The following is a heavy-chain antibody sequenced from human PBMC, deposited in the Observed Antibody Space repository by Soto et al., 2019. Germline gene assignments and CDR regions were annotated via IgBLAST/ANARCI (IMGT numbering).Heavy chain of an antibody. D-gene: IGHD7-27*01. CDR1: GFTFSSYG. CDR2: ISYDGGNK. V-gene: IGHV3-30*03. Sequence: PGGSLRLSCAASGFTFSSYGMHWVRQAPGKGLEWVAVISYDGGNKYYADSVKGRFTISRDNSKNTLYLQMNSLRAEDTAVYYCATQLGKFYYYYGMDVWGQGTTVTVSS. J-gene: IGHJ6*02. CDR3: ATQLGKFYYYYGMDV.